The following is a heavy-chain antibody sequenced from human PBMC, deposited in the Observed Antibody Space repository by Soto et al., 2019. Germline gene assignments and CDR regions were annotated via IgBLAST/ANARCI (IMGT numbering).Heavy chain of an antibody. V-gene: IGHV3-30*03. Sequence: PGGSLRLSCAASGFSFSSYVMHWVRQAPGKGLEWVALISYDGRKKYYVDSVKGRFTISRDNSENTLYLQMNSLRAEDTAVYYCVREEFEDGCGYYDYWGQGTLVTVSS. CDR2: ISYDGRKK. D-gene: IGHD3-22*01. CDR3: VREEFEDGCGYYDY. J-gene: IGHJ4*02. CDR1: GFSFSSYV.